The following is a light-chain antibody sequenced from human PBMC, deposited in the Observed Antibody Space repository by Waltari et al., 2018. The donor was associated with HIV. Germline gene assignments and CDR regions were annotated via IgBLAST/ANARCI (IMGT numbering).Light chain of an antibody. CDR1: KLGDKY. CDR3: QAWDTATAV. V-gene: IGLV3-1*01. J-gene: IGLJ2*01. CDR2: QDA. Sequence: SYELTQTPSVSVSPGQTASITCSGDKLGDKYASWYQQRPGQSPVLVIYQDAKRPSGSPERFSGSNSGNTATLTISGAQAMDDADYYCQAWDTATAVFGGGTKLTVL.